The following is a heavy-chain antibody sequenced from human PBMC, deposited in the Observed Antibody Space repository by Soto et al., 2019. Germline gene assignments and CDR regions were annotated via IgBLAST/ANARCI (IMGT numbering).Heavy chain of an antibody. CDR2: IHKTGTIT. Sequence: EGQVVESGGDLVQPGDSLTISCAASGFTFSTYAMSWVRQAPGKGLEWVSGIHKTGTITFYADSVKGRFTISRDNSKNTLYLHMRSLRDGDTAVYFCATGGDNSGEFYSYGMDVWGQGTTVTVSS. V-gene: IGHV3-23*05. D-gene: IGHD2-15*01. CDR3: ATGGDNSGEFYSYGMDV. CDR1: GFTFSTYA. J-gene: IGHJ6*02.